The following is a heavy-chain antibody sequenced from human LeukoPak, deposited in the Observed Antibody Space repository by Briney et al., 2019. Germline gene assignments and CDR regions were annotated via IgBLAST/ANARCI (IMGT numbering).Heavy chain of an antibody. CDR2: IYYSGST. CDR3: GRVSLDYGDALDI. Sequence: SETLSLTCTVFGGSISTYYWSWIRQPPGKGLEWIGYIYYSGSTNYNPSLKSRVTISVDTSKNQFSLKVSSVTAADTGVYYCGRVSLDYGDALDIWGQGTMVTVSS. CDR1: GGSISTYY. D-gene: IGHD4-17*01. J-gene: IGHJ3*02. V-gene: IGHV4-59*01.